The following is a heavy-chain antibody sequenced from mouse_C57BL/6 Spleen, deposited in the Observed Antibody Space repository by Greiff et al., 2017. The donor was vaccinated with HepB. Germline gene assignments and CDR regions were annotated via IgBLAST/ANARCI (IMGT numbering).Heavy chain of an antibody. J-gene: IGHJ2*01. Sequence: LVESGPELVKPGASVKISCKASGYAFSSSWMNWVKQRPGKGLEWIGRIYPGDGDTNYNGKFKGKATLTADKSSSTAYMQLSSLTSEDSAVYFCARERYYGSSPVYFDYWGQGTTLTVSS. V-gene: IGHV1-82*01. D-gene: IGHD1-1*01. CDR2: IYPGDGDT. CDR1: GYAFSSSW. CDR3: ARERYYGSSPVYFDY.